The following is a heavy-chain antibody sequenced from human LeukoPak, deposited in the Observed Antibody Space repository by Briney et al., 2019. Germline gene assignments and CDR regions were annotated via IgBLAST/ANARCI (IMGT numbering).Heavy chain of an antibody. J-gene: IGHJ6*02. Sequence: SETLSLTCTVSGGSISSYHWSWIRQPPGKGLEWIGHIYYSGSTNYNPSLKSRLTISVDMSKNQFSLKLSSVTAADTAVYYCARSYSSGWYRGYGMDVWGQGTTVTVSS. CDR1: GGSISSYH. V-gene: IGHV4-59*12. CDR2: IYYSGST. CDR3: ARSYSSGWYRGYGMDV. D-gene: IGHD6-19*01.